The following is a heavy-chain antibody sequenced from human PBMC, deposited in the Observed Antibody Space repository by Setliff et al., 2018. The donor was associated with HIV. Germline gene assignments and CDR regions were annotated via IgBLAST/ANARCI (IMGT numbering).Heavy chain of an antibody. CDR1: GGSISSGAYY. V-gene: IGHV4-61*08. D-gene: IGHD3-3*01. CDR2: IYYSGST. CDR3: ARSPPTTFWSGYTYYYYMDV. J-gene: IGHJ6*03. Sequence: SETLSLTCTVSGGSISSGAYYWTWIRQHPGKGLGWIGYIYYSGSTNYNPSLKSRVTISVDTSKNQFSLKLNSVTAADTAVYYCARSPPTTFWSGYTYYYYMDVWGKGTTVTVSS.